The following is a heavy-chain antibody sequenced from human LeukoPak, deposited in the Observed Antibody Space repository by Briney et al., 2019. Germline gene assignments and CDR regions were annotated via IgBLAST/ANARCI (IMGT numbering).Heavy chain of an antibody. CDR2: ISGSGGST. CDR1: GFTFSSYA. J-gene: IGHJ6*02. D-gene: IGHD2-2*01. CDR3: AKGQVPAAPYYYYGMDV. V-gene: IGHV3-23*01. Sequence: GGSLRLSCAASGFTFSSYAMSWVRQAPGKGLEWVSAISGSGGSTYYADSVKGRFTISRDNSKNTLYRQMNSLRAEDTAVYYCAKGQVPAAPYYYYGMDVWGQGTTVTVSS.